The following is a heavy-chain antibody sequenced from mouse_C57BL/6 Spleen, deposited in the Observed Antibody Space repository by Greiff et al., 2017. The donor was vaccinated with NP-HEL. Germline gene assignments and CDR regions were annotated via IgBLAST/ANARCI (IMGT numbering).Heavy chain of an antibody. CDR1: GYSITSDY. Sequence: EVQLQESGPGLAKPSQTLSLTCSVTGYSITSDYWNWIRKFPGNKLEYMGYISYSGSTYYNQSLKSRISIARDTSKNQYYLQLNSVTTEDTATYYCARSSNYVRNAMDYWGQGTSVTVSS. CDR2: ISYSGST. V-gene: IGHV3-8*01. D-gene: IGHD2-5*01. J-gene: IGHJ4*01. CDR3: ARSSNYVRNAMDY.